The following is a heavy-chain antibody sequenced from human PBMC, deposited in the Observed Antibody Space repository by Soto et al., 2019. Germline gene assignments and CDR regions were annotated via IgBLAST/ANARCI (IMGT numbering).Heavy chain of an antibody. J-gene: IGHJ5*02. Sequence: ASVKVSCKTSGYTFSNYGITWVRQAPGQPLEWLGWISLYSDGANYAQKFQGRVSMTTDTSTTTAYMELRSLRSDDTAVYYCARVVPGAEAWFGPWGQGTRVTVSS. D-gene: IGHD2-2*01. CDR3: ARVVPGAEAWFGP. V-gene: IGHV1-18*01. CDR2: ISLYSDGA. CDR1: GYTFSNYG.